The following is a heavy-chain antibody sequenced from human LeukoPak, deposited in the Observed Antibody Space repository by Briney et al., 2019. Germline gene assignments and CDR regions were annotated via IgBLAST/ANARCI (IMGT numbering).Heavy chain of an antibody. CDR1: GGSFSGYY. D-gene: IGHD2-15*01. CDR2: INHSGST. CDR3: ARGARGVVDRPFDY. Sequence: SETLSLTCAVYGGSFSGYYWSWIRQPPGKGLEWIGEINHSGSTNYNPSLKSRVTISVDTSKNQFSLKLSSVTAADTAVYYCARGARGVVDRPFDYWGQGTLVTVSS. J-gene: IGHJ4*02. V-gene: IGHV4-34*01.